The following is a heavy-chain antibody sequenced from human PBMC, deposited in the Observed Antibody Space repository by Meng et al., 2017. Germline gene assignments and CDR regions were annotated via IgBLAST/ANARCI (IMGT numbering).Heavy chain of an antibody. CDR3: AREGGYSSSWYYFDY. J-gene: IGHJ4*02. D-gene: IGHD6-13*01. Sequence: GESLKISCAASGFTVSSNYMSWVRQAPGKGLEWVSVIYSGGSTYYADSVKGRFTISRHNSKNTLYPQMNSLRAEDTAVYYCAREGGYSSSWYYFDYWGQGTLVTVSS. CDR1: GFTVSSNY. CDR2: IYSGGST. V-gene: IGHV3-53*04.